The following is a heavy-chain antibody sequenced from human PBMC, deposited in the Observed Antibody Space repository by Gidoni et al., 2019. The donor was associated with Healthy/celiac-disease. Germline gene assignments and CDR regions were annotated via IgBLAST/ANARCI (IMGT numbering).Heavy chain of an antibody. D-gene: IGHD1-26*01. Sequence: QLQLQESGPGLVKPSATLSLTCTVSGGSISSSSYYWGWIRQPTGKGLEWIGSIYYSGSTHYNPSLKSRVTISVDTSKNQFSLKLSSVTAADTAVYYCARTWSYTSGGDYWGQGTLVTVSS. J-gene: IGHJ4*02. V-gene: IGHV4-39*01. CDR1: GGSISSSSYY. CDR2: IYYSGST. CDR3: ARTWSYTSGGDY.